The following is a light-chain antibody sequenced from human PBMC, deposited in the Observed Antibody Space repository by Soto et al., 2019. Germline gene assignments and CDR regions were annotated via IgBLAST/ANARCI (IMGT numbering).Light chain of an antibody. CDR2: KAT. Sequence: DIQMTQSPSTLSASVGDRVTITSRASQSISSWLAWYQQKPGKAPKLLIYKATSLESGVTSRFSGRGSGTEFTLTISRLQPDDLATYYWQQYNSYSRTFGRGTKVEIK. V-gene: IGKV1-5*03. CDR1: QSISSW. J-gene: IGKJ1*01. CDR3: QQYNSYSRT.